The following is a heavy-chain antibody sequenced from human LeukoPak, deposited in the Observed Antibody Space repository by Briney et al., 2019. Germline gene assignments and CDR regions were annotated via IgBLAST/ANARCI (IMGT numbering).Heavy chain of an antibody. J-gene: IGHJ4*02. CDR2: ISSSSYI. Sequence: GGSLRLSCAASGFTFSSYSMNWVRQAPGKGLEWVSSISSSSYIYYADSVKGRFTISRDNAKNSLYLQMNSLRAEDTAVYYCARAYSGSYPDYWGQGTLVTVSS. CDR3: ARAYSGSYPDY. D-gene: IGHD1-26*01. V-gene: IGHV3-21*01. CDR1: GFTFSSYS.